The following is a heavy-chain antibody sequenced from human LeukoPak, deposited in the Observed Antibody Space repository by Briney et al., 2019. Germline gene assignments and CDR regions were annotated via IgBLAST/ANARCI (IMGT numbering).Heavy chain of an antibody. V-gene: IGHV4-61*02. J-gene: IGHJ5*02. CDR2: IYTSGST. D-gene: IGHD6-13*01. CDR1: GGSISSGSYY. CDR3: ARALPSEAYLRRYSSSRRFDP. Sequence: SETLSLTCTVSGGSISSGSYYWSWIRQPAGKGLEWIGRIYTSGSTNYNPSLKSRVTISVDTSKNQFSLKLSSVTAADTAVYYCARALPSEAYLRRYSSSRRFDPWGQGTLVTVSS.